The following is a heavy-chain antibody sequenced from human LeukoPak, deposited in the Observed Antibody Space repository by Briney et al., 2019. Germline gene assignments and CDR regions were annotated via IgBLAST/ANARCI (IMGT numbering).Heavy chain of an antibody. J-gene: IGHJ4*02. D-gene: IGHD2-2*01. CDR1: GFTFSSYA. Sequence: GGSLRLSCAAYGFTFSSYAMSWVRQAAGEGLEWVSAISGSGGSTYYADSVKGRFTISRDNPKNTLYLQMNSLRAEDTAVYYCAKTYGKDIVVVPAANPLDYWGQGTLVTVSS. V-gene: IGHV3-23*01. CDR2: ISGSGGST. CDR3: AKTYGKDIVVVPAANPLDY.